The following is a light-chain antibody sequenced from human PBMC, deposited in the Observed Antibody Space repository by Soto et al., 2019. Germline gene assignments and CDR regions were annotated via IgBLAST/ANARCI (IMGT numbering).Light chain of an antibody. J-gene: IGKJ5*01. CDR2: DAS. Sequence: DIQMTQSPSTLSASVGDRVTITCRASQRISRWLAWYQQKPGKAPNLLIYDASNLASGIPSKFSGSVSGTEFTLTISSLQPEDVATYYCQQSYSTPITFGQGTRLDIK. CDR1: QRISRW. CDR3: QQSYSTPIT. V-gene: IGKV1-5*01.